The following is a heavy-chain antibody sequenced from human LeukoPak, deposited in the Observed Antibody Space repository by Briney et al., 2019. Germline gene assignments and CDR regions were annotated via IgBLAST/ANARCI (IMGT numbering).Heavy chain of an antibody. CDR1: GFTFSSYA. J-gene: IGHJ4*02. CDR2: ISSSGSTI. CDR3: ARAWELLFYFDY. Sequence: PGGSLRLSCAASGFTFSSYAMSWIRQAPGKGLEWVSYISSSGSTIYYADSVKGRFTISRDNAKNSLYLQMNSLRAEDTAVYYCARAWELLFYFDYWGQGTLVTVSS. D-gene: IGHD1-26*01. V-gene: IGHV3-11*01.